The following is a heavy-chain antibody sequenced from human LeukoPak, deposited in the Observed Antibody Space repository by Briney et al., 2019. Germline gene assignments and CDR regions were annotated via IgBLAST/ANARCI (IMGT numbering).Heavy chain of an antibody. CDR1: GGSISSYY. D-gene: IGHD2-2*01. J-gene: IGHJ4*02. CDR2: IYYSGST. CDR3: ARTFTFCSSTSCSEPFDY. V-gene: IGHV4-59*01. Sequence: SETLSLTCTVSGGSISSYYWSWIRQPPGKGLEWIGYIYYSGSTNYNPSLKSRVTISVDTSKNQFSLKLSSVTAADTAVYYCARTFTFCSSTSCSEPFDYWGQGTLVTVSS.